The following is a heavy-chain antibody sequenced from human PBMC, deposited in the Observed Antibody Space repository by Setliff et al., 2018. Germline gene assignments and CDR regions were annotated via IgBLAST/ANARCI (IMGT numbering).Heavy chain of an antibody. CDR1: GGSVSPYF. V-gene: IGHV4-4*08. CDR2: IYHNGNT. Sequence: TLSLTCTVSGGSVSPYFWSWIRQPPGKGLEWIGYIYHNGNTNFNPSLKSRVTMSVDTSKNQFSLRLRSVTAADTAVYFCARDNTMVGATDYWGLGTLVTVSS. CDR3: ARDNTMVGATDY. J-gene: IGHJ4*02. D-gene: IGHD1-26*01.